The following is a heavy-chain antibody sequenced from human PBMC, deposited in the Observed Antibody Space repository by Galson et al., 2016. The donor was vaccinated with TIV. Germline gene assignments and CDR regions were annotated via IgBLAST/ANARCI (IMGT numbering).Heavy chain of an antibody. Sequence: SETLSLTCTVSGDSLRSSNYFWAWIRQPPGKGLEWIASIFYSGDTYYNPSLKNRLTTSVDTSKNQFSLKLTSVTAADTAVYYCARRRGYSNGQVDYWGQGTLVTVSS. D-gene: IGHD5-18*01. CDR3: ARRRGYSNGQVDY. J-gene: IGHJ4*02. V-gene: IGHV4-39*07. CDR1: GDSLRSSNYF. CDR2: IFYSGDT.